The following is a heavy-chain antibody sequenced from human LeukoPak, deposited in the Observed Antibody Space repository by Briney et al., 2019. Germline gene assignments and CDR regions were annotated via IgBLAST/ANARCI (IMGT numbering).Heavy chain of an antibody. Sequence: SETLSLTCTVSGGSITSGDYYWSWIRQPPGKGLEWIGYIYYSESTYYNPSLKSRVTFSVDTSKNHFSLKLTSVTAADAAVYYCARMVAATNWFDPWGRGTLVTVSS. J-gene: IGHJ5*02. CDR1: GGSITSGDYY. CDR3: ARMVAATNWFDP. D-gene: IGHD2-15*01. CDR2: IYYSEST. V-gene: IGHV4-30-4*01.